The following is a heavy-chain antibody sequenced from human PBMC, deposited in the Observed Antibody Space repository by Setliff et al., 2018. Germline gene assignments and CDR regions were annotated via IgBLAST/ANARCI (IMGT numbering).Heavy chain of an antibody. CDR2: IWDDGVKK. CDR3: ARTCSGSGCYAGLES. J-gene: IGHJ4*02. D-gene: IGHD2-15*01. V-gene: IGHV3-33*08. Sequence: LSLSCAVSGLIVSDIHMTWVRQTPGKGLEWLSVIWDDGVKKYHADSVKGRFTISRDNSKNTLYLQMNSLRPEDTAVYYCARTCSGSGCYAGLESWGQGTPVTVSS. CDR1: GLIVSDIH.